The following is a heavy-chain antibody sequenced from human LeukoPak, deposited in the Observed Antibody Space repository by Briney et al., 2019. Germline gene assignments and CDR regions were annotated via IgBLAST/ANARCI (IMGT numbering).Heavy chain of an antibody. D-gene: IGHD2-2*01. CDR3: AREGAYTLPTDTFDI. Sequence: SETLSLTCTVSGGSITSHYWSWIRQPPGKGMEWIAYIYYSGSTNSNPSLKSRSTISVDTSKNQFSLKLSSVTAADTAVYYCAREGAYTLPTDTFDIWGQGTMVTVSS. CDR2: IYYSGST. CDR1: GGSITSHY. J-gene: IGHJ3*02. V-gene: IGHV4-59*11.